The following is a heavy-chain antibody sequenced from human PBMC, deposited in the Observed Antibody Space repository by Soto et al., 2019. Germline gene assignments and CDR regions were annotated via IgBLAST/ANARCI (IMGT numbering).Heavy chain of an antibody. CDR3: ARPGLPNWNYGWFDP. Sequence: QVQLQESGPGLVKPSETLSLTCTVSGGSISSYYWSWIRQPPGKGLEWIGYIYYSGSTNYNPSLKSRVTISVDTSKNQFSLKLRSVTAADTAMYYCARPGLPNWNYGWFDPWGQGTLVTVSS. CDR1: GGSISSYY. V-gene: IGHV4-59*08. D-gene: IGHD1-7*01. J-gene: IGHJ5*02. CDR2: IYYSGST.